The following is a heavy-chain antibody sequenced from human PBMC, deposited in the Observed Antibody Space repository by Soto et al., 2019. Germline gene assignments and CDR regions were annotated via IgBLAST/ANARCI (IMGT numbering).Heavy chain of an antibody. CDR1: GYTFTSYG. Sequence: ASVKVSCKASGYTFTSYGISWVRQAPGQGLEWMGWISAYNGNTNYAQKLQGRVTMTTDTSTSTAYMELRSLRSDDTAVYYCARDVVVQLERGYPSLNYYYGMDVWGQGTTVTVSS. D-gene: IGHD1-1*01. CDR3: ARDVVVQLERGYPSLNYYYGMDV. J-gene: IGHJ6*02. CDR2: ISAYNGNT. V-gene: IGHV1-18*04.